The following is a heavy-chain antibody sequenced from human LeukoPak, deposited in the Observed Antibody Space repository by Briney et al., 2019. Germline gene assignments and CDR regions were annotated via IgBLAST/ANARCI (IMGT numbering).Heavy chain of an antibody. D-gene: IGHD6-13*01. CDR2: ISGSGGST. Sequence: GGSLRLSCVASGFTFSSYWMSWVRQAPGKGLEWVSAISGSGGSTYYADSVKGRFTISRDNSKNTLYLQMNSLRAEDTAVYYCARPSIAAAGTEFDYWGQGTLVTVSS. CDR3: ARPSIAAAGTEFDY. J-gene: IGHJ4*02. V-gene: IGHV3-23*01. CDR1: GFTFSSYW.